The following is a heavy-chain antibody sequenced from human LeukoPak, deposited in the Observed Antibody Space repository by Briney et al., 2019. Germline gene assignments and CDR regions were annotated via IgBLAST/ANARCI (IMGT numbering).Heavy chain of an antibody. V-gene: IGHV3-48*03. CDR3: ARDGSGWYHYFDY. Sequence: GGSLRLSCAASGLTFISYEMNWVRQAPGKGLEWVSYISSSGSTIYYADSVKGRFTISRDNAKNSLYLQMNSLRAEDTDVYYCARDGSGWYHYFDYWGQGTLVTVSS. D-gene: IGHD6-19*01. J-gene: IGHJ4*02. CDR1: GLTFISYE. CDR2: ISSSGSTI.